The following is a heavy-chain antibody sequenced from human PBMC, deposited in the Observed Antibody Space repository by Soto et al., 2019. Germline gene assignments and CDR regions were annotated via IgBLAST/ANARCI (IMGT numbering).Heavy chain of an antibody. Sequence: TLSLTCTVSGYSISSGYHWAWIRQPPGKGLEWLGSVHYSGNTYYNPSLKSRLTISVDKSKNQFSLNLSSVTAADTAVYYCARQDRVVAEGRWFDPWGQGTLVTVSS. CDR1: GYSISSGYH. J-gene: IGHJ5*02. CDR2: VHYSGNT. CDR3: ARQDRVVAEGRWFDP. D-gene: IGHD2-15*01. V-gene: IGHV4-38-2*02.